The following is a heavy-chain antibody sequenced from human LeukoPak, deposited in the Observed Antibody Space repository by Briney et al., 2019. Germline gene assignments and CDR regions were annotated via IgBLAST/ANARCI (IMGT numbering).Heavy chain of an antibody. CDR2: ISGGTT. V-gene: IGHV3-49*03. D-gene: IGHD6-19*01. Sequence: GGSLRLSCTASGFTFGDYLMSWFRQAPGKGLEGIGFISGGTTEYAASVKGRFTISRDDSTSIAYLQMTSLTTEDTAVYYCSRGSGWLSVYWGQGTLVTVSS. CDR3: SRGSGWLSVY. J-gene: IGHJ4*02. CDR1: GFTFGDYL.